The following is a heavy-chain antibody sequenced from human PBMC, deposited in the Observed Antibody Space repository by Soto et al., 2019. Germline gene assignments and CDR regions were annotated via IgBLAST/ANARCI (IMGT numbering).Heavy chain of an antibody. V-gene: IGHV6-1*01. CDR3: ARDLVRGVIKLYYYGMDV. D-gene: IGHD3-10*01. CDR2: TYYRSKWYN. Sequence: SQTLSLTCAISGDSVSSNSAAWNWIRQSPSRGLEWLGRTYYRSKWYNDYAVSVKSRITINPDTSNNQFSLQLNSVTPEDTAVYYCARDLVRGVIKLYYYGMDVWGQGTTVTVSS. J-gene: IGHJ6*02. CDR1: GDSVSSNSAA.